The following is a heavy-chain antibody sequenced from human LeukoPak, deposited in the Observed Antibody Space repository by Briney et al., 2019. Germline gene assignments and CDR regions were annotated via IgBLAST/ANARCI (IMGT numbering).Heavy chain of an antibody. CDR1: GYTFTSYA. CDR3: ASNDSPPHTNDY. Sequence: HRASVKVSCKASGYTFTSYAMNWVRQAPGQGLEWMGRIIPILGIANYAQKFQGRVTITADKSTSTAYMELSSLRSEDTAVYYCASNDSPPHTNDYWGQGTLVTVSS. CDR2: IIPILGIA. J-gene: IGHJ4*02. V-gene: IGHV1-69*04. D-gene: IGHD2-21*01.